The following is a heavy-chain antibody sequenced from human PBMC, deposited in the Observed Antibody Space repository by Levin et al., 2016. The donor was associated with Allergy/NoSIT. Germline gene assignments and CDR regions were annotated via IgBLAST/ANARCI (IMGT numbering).Heavy chain of an antibody. D-gene: IGHD3-22*01. CDR2: ISYDGSNK. J-gene: IGHJ3*02. CDR3: ARPINYYETHDAFDI. Sequence: GESLKISCAASGFTFSSYAMHWVRQAPGKGLEWVAVISYDGSNKYYADSVKGRFTISRDNSKNTLYLQMNSLRAEDTAVYYCARPINYYETHDAFDIWGQGTMVTVSS. CDR1: GFTFSSYA. V-gene: IGHV3-30-3*01.